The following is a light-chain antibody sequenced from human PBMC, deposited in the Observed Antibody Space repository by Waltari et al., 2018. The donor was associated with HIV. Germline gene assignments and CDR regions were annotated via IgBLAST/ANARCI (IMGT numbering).Light chain of an antibody. CDR2: YDD. V-gene: IGLV1-36*01. Sequence: QSVLTQPPSVSEAPRQRVTISCSVSSSNIGHIAVNWYQQLPGKAPKLLIYYDDLLPSGVSDRFSGSKSGTSASLAISGLQSEDEADYYCAAAWDDSLNGPVFGGGTKLTVL. J-gene: IGLJ2*01. CDR1: SSNIGHIA. CDR3: AAAWDDSLNGPV.